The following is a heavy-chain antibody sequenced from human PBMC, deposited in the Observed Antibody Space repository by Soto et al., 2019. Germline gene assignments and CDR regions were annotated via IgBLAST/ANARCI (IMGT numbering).Heavy chain of an antibody. CDR3: VKPPVITASYYYYDMDV. J-gene: IGHJ6*02. V-gene: IGHV3-23*01. D-gene: IGHD4-4*01. CDR1: GFTFSTYP. CDR2: ISGSGIST. Sequence: PGRSLRLSCAASGFTFSTYPMSWVRQAPGKGLEWVSGISGSGISTYYTDSVKGRFTISRDNSKNTVFLQMNSLRDEDTAVYYCVKPPVITASYYYYDMDVWGQGTTVTVSS.